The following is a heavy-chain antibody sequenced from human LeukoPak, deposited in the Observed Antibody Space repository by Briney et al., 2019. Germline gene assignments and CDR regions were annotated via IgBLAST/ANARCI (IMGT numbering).Heavy chain of an antibody. J-gene: IGHJ6*04. V-gene: IGHV4-38-2*01. Sequence: SETLSLTCAVSGYSINSGYYWGWIRQPPGKGLEWIGSIYHSGSTYYNPSLKSRVTISVDTSKNQFSLKLSPVTAADTAVYYCARGNSCSSTSCYAGYYYGMDVWGKGTTVTVSS. CDR3: ARGNSCSSTSCYAGYYYGMDV. CDR2: IYHSGST. CDR1: GYSINSGYY. D-gene: IGHD2-2*01.